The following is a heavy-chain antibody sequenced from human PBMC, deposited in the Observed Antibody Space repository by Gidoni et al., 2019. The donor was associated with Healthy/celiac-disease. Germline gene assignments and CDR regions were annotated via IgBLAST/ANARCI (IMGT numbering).Heavy chain of an antibody. CDR2: INPNSGGT. V-gene: IGHV1-2*02. Sequence: QVQLVQSGAEVKKPGASVKVSCKASGYTFTGSYMHWVRQAPGQGLEWMGWINPNSGGTNYAQKFQGRVTMTRDTSISTAYMELSRLRSDDTAVYYCARVSSITMVRGVIGYYYYGMDVWGQGTTVTVSS. J-gene: IGHJ6*02. CDR1: GYTFTGSY. CDR3: ARVSSITMVRGVIGYYYYGMDV. D-gene: IGHD3-10*01.